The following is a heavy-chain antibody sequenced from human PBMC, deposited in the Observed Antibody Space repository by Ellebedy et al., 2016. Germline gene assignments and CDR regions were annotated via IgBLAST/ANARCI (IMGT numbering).Heavy chain of an antibody. CDR3: YYGHYSGF. D-gene: IGHD4-17*01. CDR1: GFNFNTFF. Sequence: GESLKISXTPSGFNFNTFFMSWVRQAPGRGLEWISTISGDGDTTFSADSVKGRFTISRDNSRYTLYLQMDSLTAADTAVYYCYYGHYSGFWGQGTLVTVSS. V-gene: IGHV3-23*01. J-gene: IGHJ4*02. CDR2: ISGDGDTT.